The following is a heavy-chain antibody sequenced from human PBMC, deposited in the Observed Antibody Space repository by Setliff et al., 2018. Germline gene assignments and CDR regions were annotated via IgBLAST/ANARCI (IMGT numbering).Heavy chain of an antibody. Sequence: SETLSLTCAVSGYSISSGYYWGWIRQPPGKGLEWIGSIYHSGSTYYNPSLKSRVTISVDTSKNQFSLKLSSVNAADTAVYYCARVPYYYDADDYSGQGTLVTVSS. CDR3: ARVPYYYDADDY. CDR1: GYSISSGYY. CDR2: IYHSGST. J-gene: IGHJ4*02. V-gene: IGHV4-38-2*01. D-gene: IGHD3-22*01.